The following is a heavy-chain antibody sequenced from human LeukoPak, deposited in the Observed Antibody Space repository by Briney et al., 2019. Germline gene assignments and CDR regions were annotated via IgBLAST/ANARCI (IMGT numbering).Heavy chain of an antibody. D-gene: IGHD6-19*01. CDR1: GGSFSGYY. CDR3: ARRFRWLVRERPFDY. Sequence: PSETLSLTCAVYGGSFSGYYWSWIRQPPGKGLEWIGEINHSGSTNYNPSLKSRVTISVDTSKNQFSLKLSSVTAADTAVYYCARRFRWLVRERPFDYWGQGTLVTVSS. V-gene: IGHV4-34*01. CDR2: INHSGST. J-gene: IGHJ4*02.